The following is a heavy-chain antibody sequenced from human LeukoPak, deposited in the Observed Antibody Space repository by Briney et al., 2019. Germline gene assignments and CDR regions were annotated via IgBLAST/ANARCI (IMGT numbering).Heavy chain of an antibody. V-gene: IGHV3-74*01. CDR3: VRDIRARYLDY. J-gene: IGHJ4*01. D-gene: IGHD6-6*01. Sequence: PGGSLRLSCAASGFTFNNYWMHWVRQAPGKGLVWVSRIKSDGQITTYADSVKGRFTTSRDNAKNTFYLQMNSLRAEDTAVYYCVRDIRARYLDYWGQGTLVTVSS. CDR1: GFTFNNYW. CDR2: IKSDGQIT.